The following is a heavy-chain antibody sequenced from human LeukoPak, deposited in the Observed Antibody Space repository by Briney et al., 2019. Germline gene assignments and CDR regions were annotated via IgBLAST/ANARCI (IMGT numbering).Heavy chain of an antibody. CDR2: TSSSSSYI. CDR3: ARDTMVRGVIIEDY. CDR1: GFTFSSYS. D-gene: IGHD3-10*01. V-gene: IGHV3-21*01. Sequence: GGSLKLSCAASGFTFSSYSMNWVHQAPGKGLEWVSSTSSSSSYIYYADSVKGQFTISRDNAKNSLYLQMNSLRAEDTAVYYCARDTMVRGVIIEDYWGQGTLVTVSS. J-gene: IGHJ4*02.